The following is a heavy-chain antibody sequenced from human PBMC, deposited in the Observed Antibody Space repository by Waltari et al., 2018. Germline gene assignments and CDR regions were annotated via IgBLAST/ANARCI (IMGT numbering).Heavy chain of an antibody. CDR3: AKDFWGVHSSSGFNV. D-gene: IGHD3-16*01. J-gene: IGHJ3*01. CDR1: GFPFASYA. CDR2: ISGSSSSI. V-gene: IGHV3-23*01. Sequence: EMQLLESGGDLVQPGGSLRHSCRASGFPFASYAHNWVRQAPGKGLQWVSVISGSSSSIYYADSVKGRFTISRDNSKNTLFLQMNNLRVEDTAIYYCAKDFWGVHSSSGFNVWGQGTMVTVSS.